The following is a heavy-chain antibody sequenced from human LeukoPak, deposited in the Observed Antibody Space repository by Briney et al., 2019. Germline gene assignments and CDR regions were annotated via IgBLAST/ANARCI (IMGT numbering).Heavy chain of an antibody. V-gene: IGHV4-61*02. D-gene: IGHD4-17*01. CDR1: GDFITSDTYS. Sequence: PSQTLSLTCTLSGDFITSDTYSWSWIRQPAGMQLEWIGRIYTTGTTNNPSLRGRVTMSIDTSKNQFSLKLSSVTAADTAVYYCARHSYGAINWFDPWGQGTLVTVSS. CDR2: IYTTGTT. J-gene: IGHJ5*02. CDR3: ARHSYGAINWFDP.